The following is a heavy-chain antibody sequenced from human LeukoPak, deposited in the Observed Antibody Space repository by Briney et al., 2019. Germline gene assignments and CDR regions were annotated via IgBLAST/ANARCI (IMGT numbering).Heavy chain of an antibody. Sequence: XSVISSNGGXTFYADSVKGXFTISRDNSKKTLFLQMSSLRAEDTAVYYCXTXLTXXXXYFXXXG. V-gene: IGHV3-64D*06. J-gene: IGHJ4*01. CDR2: ISSNGGXT. CDR3: XTXLTXXXXYFXX. D-gene: IGHD7-27*01.